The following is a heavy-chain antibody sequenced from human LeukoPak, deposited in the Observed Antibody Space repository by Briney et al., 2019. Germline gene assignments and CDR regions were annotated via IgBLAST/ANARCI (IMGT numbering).Heavy chain of an antibody. J-gene: IGHJ4*02. CDR3: ARDTRTGYSSSWYGGGFDY. V-gene: IGHV3-21*01. CDR2: ISSSSSYI. Sequence: PGGFLRLSCAASGFTFSSYSMNWVRQAPGKGLEWVSSISSSSSYIYYADSVKGRFTISRDNAKNSLYLQMNSLRAEDTAVYYCARDTRTGYSSSWYGGGFDYWGQGTLVTVSS. CDR1: GFTFSSYS. D-gene: IGHD6-13*01.